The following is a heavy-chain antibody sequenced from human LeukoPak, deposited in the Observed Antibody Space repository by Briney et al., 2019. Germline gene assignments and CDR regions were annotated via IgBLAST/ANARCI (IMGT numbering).Heavy chain of an antibody. CDR3: AKLGIEAAGHDY. V-gene: IGHV3-30*18. J-gene: IGHJ4*02. Sequence: GGSLRLSCAASGFTFSSYGMHWVRQAPGKGLEWVAVISYDGSNKYYADSVKGRFTISRDNSKNTLYLQMNSLRAEDTAVYHCAKLGIEAAGHDYWGQGTLVTVSS. CDR2: ISYDGSNK. D-gene: IGHD6-13*01. CDR1: GFTFSSYG.